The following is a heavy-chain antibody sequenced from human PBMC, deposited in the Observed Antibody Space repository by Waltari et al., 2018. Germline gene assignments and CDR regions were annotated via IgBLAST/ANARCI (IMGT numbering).Heavy chain of an antibody. Sequence: QVQLQQWGAGLLKPSETLSPTCSVYGGPFSTYYWSWLRPPPGKGLQWIGDINHSGSTNYKSSLKSRATISLDTSKNQFSLKLTSVTAADTAVYYCARGLAWPFSSGTYSYFDFWGQGSLVAVSS. J-gene: IGHJ4*02. V-gene: IGHV4-34*01. D-gene: IGHD3-10*01. CDR2: INHSGST. CDR1: GGPFSTYY. CDR3: ARGLAWPFSSGTYSYFDF.